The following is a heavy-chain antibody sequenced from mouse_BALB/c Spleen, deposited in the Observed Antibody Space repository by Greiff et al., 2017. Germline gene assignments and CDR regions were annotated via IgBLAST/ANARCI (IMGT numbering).Heavy chain of an antibody. CDR2: IWAGGST. J-gene: IGHJ4*01. Sequence: QVQLQQSGPGLVAPSQSLSITCTVSGFSLTSYGVHWVRQPPGKGLEWLGVIWAGGSTNYNSALMSRLSISKDNSKSQVFLKMNSLQTDDTAMYYCARGDYGSSYVLYAMDYWGQGTSVTVSS. CDR3: ARGDYGSSYVLYAMDY. D-gene: IGHD1-1*01. CDR1: GFSLTSYG. V-gene: IGHV2-9*02.